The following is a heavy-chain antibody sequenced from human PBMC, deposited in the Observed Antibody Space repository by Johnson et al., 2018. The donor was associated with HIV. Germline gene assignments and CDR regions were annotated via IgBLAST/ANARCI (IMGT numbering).Heavy chain of an antibody. CDR1: GFTFSTYW. Sequence: VQLVESGGGVVQPGRSLRLSCAASGFTFSTYWMSWVRQAPGKGLEWVANIKEDGSEKYYVDSLKGRFTISRDNAKNSLYLQMNSLTVGDTALYYCARDPGGMDGSFDLWGQGTMVTVSS. V-gene: IGHV3-7*01. CDR2: IKEDGSEK. CDR3: ARDPGGMDGSFDL. J-gene: IGHJ3*01. D-gene: IGHD3-16*01.